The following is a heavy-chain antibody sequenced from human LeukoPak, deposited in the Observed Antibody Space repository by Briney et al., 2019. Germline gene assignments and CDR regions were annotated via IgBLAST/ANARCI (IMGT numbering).Heavy chain of an antibody. J-gene: IGHJ4*02. V-gene: IGHV4-4*07. CDR2: IYTSGST. D-gene: IGHD6-13*01. CDR1: GGSISSYY. CDR3: ARVQPMFISRPHFDS. Sequence: SPSETLSLTCTVSGGSISSYYWSWIRQPAGKGLEWIGRIYTSGSTNYNPSLKSRVTRSVDTSKNQFSLKLSSVTAADTAVYYCARVQPMFISRPHFDSWGQGTLVTVSS.